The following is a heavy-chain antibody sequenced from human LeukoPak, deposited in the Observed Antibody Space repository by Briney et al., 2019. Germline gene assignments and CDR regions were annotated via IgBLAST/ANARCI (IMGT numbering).Heavy chain of an antibody. D-gene: IGHD3-22*01. CDR2: ICGGGGST. V-gene: IGHV3-23*01. CDR3: AKDYYYYDSSAYYPAF. Sequence: GGSPRLSCAASGFTFTSYSMNWVRQAPGKGLEWVSTICGGGGSTYYAASVKGRFTISRDNSKNTLYLQMNSLRAEDTAVFYCAKDYYYYDSSAYYPAFWGQGTLVTVSS. CDR1: GFTFTSYS. J-gene: IGHJ4*02.